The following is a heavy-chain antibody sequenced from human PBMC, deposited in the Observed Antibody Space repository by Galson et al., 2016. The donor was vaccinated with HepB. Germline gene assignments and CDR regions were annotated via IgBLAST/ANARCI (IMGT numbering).Heavy chain of an antibody. Sequence: CAISGDSVSSRTASWNRIRQSPSRGLEWLGRTYYRSKWYNEYATSVGGRININPDTTENHFSLHLNSVTPEDTAIYYCARAWTSRPSTRQTDHFDYWGQGTLVTVSS. CDR1: GDSVSSRTAS. D-gene: IGHD1-1*01. CDR2: TYYRSKWYN. J-gene: IGHJ4*02. CDR3: ARAWTSRPSTRQTDHFDY. V-gene: IGHV6-1*01.